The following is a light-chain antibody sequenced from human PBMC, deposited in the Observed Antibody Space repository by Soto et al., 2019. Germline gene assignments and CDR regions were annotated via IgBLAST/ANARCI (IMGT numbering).Light chain of an antibody. CDR3: SSYTSSSTYV. Sequence: QSALTQPPSVSGSPGQSVAISCTGTSSDVGSYNRVSWYQQSPGTAPKLMIYDVSNRPSGVPGRFSGSKSGNTASLTISGLQAEDDAEYYCSSYTSSSTYVFGTGTKLTVL. J-gene: IGLJ1*01. CDR1: SSDVGSYNR. CDR2: DVS. V-gene: IGLV2-18*02.